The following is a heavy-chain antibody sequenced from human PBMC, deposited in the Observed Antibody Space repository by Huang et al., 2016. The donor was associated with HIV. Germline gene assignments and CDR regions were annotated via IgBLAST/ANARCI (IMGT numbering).Heavy chain of an antibody. CDR2: IYYRGST. CDR3: ARDTQLRFDY. D-gene: IGHD2-2*01. Sequence: QVQLQESGPGLVKPSETLSLTCTVSGGSISSHYWNWIRQPPGKGLEWIGSIYYRGSTKYNLSLKSRVTISVDTSKNQFSLKLSSVTAADTAVYYCARDTQLRFDYWGQGILVTVSS. V-gene: IGHV4-59*11. CDR1: GGSISSHY. J-gene: IGHJ4*02.